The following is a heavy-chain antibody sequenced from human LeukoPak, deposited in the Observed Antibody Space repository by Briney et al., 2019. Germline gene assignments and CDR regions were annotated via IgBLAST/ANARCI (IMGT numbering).Heavy chain of an antibody. CDR2: IYYSGST. CDR1: GGSISSSSYY. V-gene: IGHV4-39*07. D-gene: IGHD4-23*01. J-gene: IGHJ5*02. Sequence: TSETLSLTCTVSGGSISSSSYYWGWIRQPPGKGLEWIGSIYYSGSTYYNPSLKSRVTISVDTSKNQLSLKLTSVTAADAAVYYCARDRSYGGFSDWFDPWGQGTLVTVSS. CDR3: ARDRSYGGFSDWFDP.